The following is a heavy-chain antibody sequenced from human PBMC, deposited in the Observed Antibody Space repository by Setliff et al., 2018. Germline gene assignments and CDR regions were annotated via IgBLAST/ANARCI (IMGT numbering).Heavy chain of an antibody. Sequence: ASVKVSCKSSGYIFSDYGITWVRQAPGQGPEWMGIINPGGGSASYAERLQDRITLTRNTSTSTIYMEMSSLTSEDTAMYYCARAGDAAAGRKGVFEYWGQGRLVTVSS. J-gene: IGHJ4*02. CDR2: INPGGGSA. V-gene: IGHV1-46*01. CDR1: GYIFSDYG. CDR3: ARAGDAAAGRKGVFEY. D-gene: IGHD6-13*01.